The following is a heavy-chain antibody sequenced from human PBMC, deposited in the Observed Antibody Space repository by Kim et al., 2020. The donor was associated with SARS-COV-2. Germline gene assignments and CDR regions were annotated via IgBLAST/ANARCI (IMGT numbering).Heavy chain of an antibody. J-gene: IGHJ3*02. CDR1: GYTFTSYY. CDR2: INPSGGST. Sequence: ASVKVSCKASGYTFTSYYMHWVRQAPGQGLEWMGIINPSGGSTSYAQKFQGRVTMTRDTSTSTVYMELSSLRSEDTAVYYCARVYKPSSIVVVVASWGRDAFDIWGQVTMVTVSS. V-gene: IGHV1-46*01. CDR3: ARVYKPSSIVVVVASWGRDAFDI. D-gene: IGHD2-15*01.